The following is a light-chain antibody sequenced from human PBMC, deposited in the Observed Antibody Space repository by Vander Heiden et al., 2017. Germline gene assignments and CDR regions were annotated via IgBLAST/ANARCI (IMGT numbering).Light chain of an antibody. CDR2: KFS. Sequence: DVVMTKSPSALPVTLGPPALISRRPRQSLVYSERNTYLNWSQQRPVQSPRRLIYKFSNRDSGVPARFRGSGSVTDFTLKISMVEAEDVGVYYCMQGTHWPLAFRQGTKVEIQ. CDR3: MQGTHWPLA. J-gene: IGKJ1*01. V-gene: IGKV2-30*01. CDR1: QSLVYSERNTY.